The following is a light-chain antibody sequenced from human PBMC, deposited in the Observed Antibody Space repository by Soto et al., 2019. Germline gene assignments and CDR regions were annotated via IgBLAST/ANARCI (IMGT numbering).Light chain of an antibody. V-gene: IGLV2-11*01. CDR2: DVS. J-gene: IGLJ1*01. CDR1: SSDVGVYNY. Sequence: QSVLTQPRSVSGSPGQSVTISCTGTSSDVGVYNYVSWYQQRPGKAPKLMIYDVSRRPSGVPGRFSGSKSGNTASLTISGLQAEDEAEYFCCSHAASYTYVFGTGTKVTV. CDR3: CSHAASYTYV.